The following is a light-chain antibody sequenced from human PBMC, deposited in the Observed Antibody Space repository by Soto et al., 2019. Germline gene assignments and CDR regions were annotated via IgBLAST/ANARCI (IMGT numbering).Light chain of an antibody. CDR1: QSVSSNY. V-gene: IGKV3-20*01. J-gene: IGKJ1*01. CDR3: QQYGSSGRT. CDR2: GAS. Sequence: EIVSTKSPGTLSLSPGERSTLSCRTSQSVSSNYLAWYQQKPGQAPRLLIYGASSRATGIPDRFSGSGSGTDFTLTISRLEPEDFAVYYCQQYGSSGRTFGQGTKVDI.